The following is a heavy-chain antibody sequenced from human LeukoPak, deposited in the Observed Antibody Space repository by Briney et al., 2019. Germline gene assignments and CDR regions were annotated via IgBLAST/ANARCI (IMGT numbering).Heavy chain of an antibody. CDR1: GVAFSRYD. Sequence: GGSLRLSCAASGVAFSRYDMHWVRQATGKGLEWISSIGTVGDTYYIGSVKGRFTISRENAMNSLYLQMNSLRAGDTAVYYCVRGGEIGFDSWGQGTLVTVSS. J-gene: IGHJ5*01. CDR2: IGTVGDT. D-gene: IGHD3-16*01. V-gene: IGHV3-13*04. CDR3: VRGGEIGFDS.